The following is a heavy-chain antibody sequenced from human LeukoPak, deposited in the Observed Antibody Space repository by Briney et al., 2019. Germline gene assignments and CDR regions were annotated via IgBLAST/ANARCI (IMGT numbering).Heavy chain of an antibody. CDR2: IHYSGST. J-gene: IGHJ2*01. Sequence: PSETLSLTCTVSGGSISDSGYYWGWIPQPPGTGLEWLGSIHYSGSTYYNPSLKSRVTISVDTSKNQVSLRLSSVTAADTAVYYCATEGIVGATGAFDLWGRGTLVTVSS. V-gene: IGHV4-39*02. CDR3: ATEGIVGATGAFDL. D-gene: IGHD1-26*01. CDR1: GGSISDSGYY.